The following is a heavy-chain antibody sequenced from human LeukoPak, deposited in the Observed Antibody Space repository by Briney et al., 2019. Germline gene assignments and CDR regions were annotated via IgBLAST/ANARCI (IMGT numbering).Heavy chain of an antibody. CDR1: GFTFSNYW. CDR2: IKQDGSER. D-gene: IGHD3-16*02. Sequence: GGSLRLSCAASGFTFSNYWVSWFRQAPGQGLEWVASIKQDGSERYYVDSVKGRFTISRDNAKNSLFLQLSSLRVEDTAVYYCARGSMHIYHLYTDYWSQGTLVTVSS. J-gene: IGHJ4*02. V-gene: IGHV3-7*01. CDR3: ARGSMHIYHLYTDY.